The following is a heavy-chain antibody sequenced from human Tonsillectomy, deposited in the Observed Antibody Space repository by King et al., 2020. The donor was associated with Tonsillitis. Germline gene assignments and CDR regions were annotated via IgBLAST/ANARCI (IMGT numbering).Heavy chain of an antibody. D-gene: IGHD3-22*01. V-gene: IGHV4-4*07. CDR3: ATGVGSGTVVAGY. CDR1: GGSISSDW. Sequence: HVQLQESGPGLVKPSETLYLTCTVSGGSISSDWWSWIRQPAGQGQEWSGRIYISGSTYSNPSPKSRVTMSVDTSKSQFSLKLSFVTAADTAVYYCATGVGSGTVVAGYWGQGTLVTVSS. CDR2: IYISGST. J-gene: IGHJ4*02.